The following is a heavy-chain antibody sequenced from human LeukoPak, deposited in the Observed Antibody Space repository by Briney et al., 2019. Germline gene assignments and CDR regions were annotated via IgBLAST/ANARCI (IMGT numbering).Heavy chain of an antibody. CDR3: AKDLDTTVVLDAFDM. J-gene: IGHJ3*02. D-gene: IGHD4-23*01. Sequence: GGSLRLSCAASAFSFSNYAMNWVRQAPGKGLEWVSSIRGNGGSTYYAASVKGRFVISRDNSKNTLYLQMMGLRAEDTAVYYCAKDLDTTVVLDAFDMWGQGTLVAVSS. V-gene: IGHV3-23*01. CDR2: IRGNGGST. CDR1: AFSFSNYA.